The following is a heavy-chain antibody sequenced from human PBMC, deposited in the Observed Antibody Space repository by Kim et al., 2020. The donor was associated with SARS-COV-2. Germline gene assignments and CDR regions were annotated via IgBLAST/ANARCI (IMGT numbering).Heavy chain of an antibody. D-gene: IGHD3-9*01. Sequence: ASVKVSCKASGYTFTSYGISWVRQAPGQGLEWMGWISAYNGNTNYAQKLQGRVTMTTDTSTSTAYMELRSLRSDDTAVYYCAREKRPYYDILTGYSEQGGIWFDPWGQGTLVTVSS. CDR3: AREKRPYYDILTGYSEQGGIWFDP. CDR1: GYTFTSYG. CDR2: ISAYNGNT. J-gene: IGHJ5*02. V-gene: IGHV1-18*01.